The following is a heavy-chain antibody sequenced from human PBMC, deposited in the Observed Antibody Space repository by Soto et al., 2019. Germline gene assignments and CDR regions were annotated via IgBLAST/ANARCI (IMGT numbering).Heavy chain of an antibody. V-gene: IGHV3-23*01. Sequence: PGGSLRLSCAASGFTFSTYAMAWVRQAPGKGLEWVSGVSDSGGSIYYADSVKGRFTISRDNSMNTLYLQMNTLRAEDTALYYCAKVSSSWYAGFFDLWGRGTLVTVSS. CDR1: GFTFSTYA. CDR2: VSDSGGSI. CDR3: AKVSSSWYAGFFDL. D-gene: IGHD6-13*01. J-gene: IGHJ4*02.